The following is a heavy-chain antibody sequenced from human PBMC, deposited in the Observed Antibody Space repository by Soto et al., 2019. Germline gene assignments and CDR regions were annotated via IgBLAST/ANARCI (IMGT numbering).Heavy chain of an antibody. J-gene: IGHJ6*02. CDR1: GFTFSSYG. CDR3: AKVRREGGYCSGGSCYGEAYYYYGMDV. CDR2: ISYDGSNK. V-gene: IGHV3-30*18. Sequence: QPGGSLRLSCAASGFTFSSYGMHWVRQAPGKGLEWVAVISYDGSNKYYADSVKGRFTISRDNSKNTLYLQMNSLRAEDTAVYYCAKVRREGGYCSGGSCYGEAYYYYGMDVWGQGTTVTVSS. D-gene: IGHD2-15*01.